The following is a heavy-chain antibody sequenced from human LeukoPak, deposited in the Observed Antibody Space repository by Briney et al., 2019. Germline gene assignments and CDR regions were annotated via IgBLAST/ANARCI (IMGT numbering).Heavy chain of an antibody. D-gene: IGHD6-19*01. Sequence: PGGSLRLSCAASGFTFSSYGMHWVRQAPGKGLEWVAFIRYYGSNKYYADSVKGRFTISRDNSKNTLYLQMNSLRAEDTAVYYCAKDVLYSSGWFDYWGQGTLVTVSS. CDR2: IRYYGSNK. CDR3: AKDVLYSSGWFDY. V-gene: IGHV3-30*02. CDR1: GFTFSSYG. J-gene: IGHJ4*02.